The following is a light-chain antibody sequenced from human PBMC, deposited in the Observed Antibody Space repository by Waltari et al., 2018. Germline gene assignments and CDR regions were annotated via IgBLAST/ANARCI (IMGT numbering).Light chain of an antibody. CDR2: GAS. Sequence: ETLMTQSPATLSVSPGERATLSCRASQSIGRNLAWYQQKPGQAPKLLIYGASTRAAGFPIRFSVSGSGTEFTLTINSLQSEDFAVYYCQQFNDWPPYTVGQGTKLELK. CDR1: QSIGRN. CDR3: QQFNDWPPYT. J-gene: IGKJ2*01. V-gene: IGKV3-15*01.